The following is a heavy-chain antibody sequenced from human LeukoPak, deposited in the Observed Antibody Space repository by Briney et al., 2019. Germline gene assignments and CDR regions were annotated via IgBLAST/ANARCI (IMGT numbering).Heavy chain of an antibody. Sequence: SETLSLTCAVYGGSFSGYYWSWIRQPPGKGLEWIGEINHSGSTNYNPSLKSRVTISVDTSKNQFSLELSSVTAADTAVYYCARGRYSSGWYYFDYWGQGTLVTVSS. CDR2: INHSGST. D-gene: IGHD6-19*01. CDR1: GGSFSGYY. J-gene: IGHJ4*02. V-gene: IGHV4-34*01. CDR3: ARGRYSSGWYYFDY.